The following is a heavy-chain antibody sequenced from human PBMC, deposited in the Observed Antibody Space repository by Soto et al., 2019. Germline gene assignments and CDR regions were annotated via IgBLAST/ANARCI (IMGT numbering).Heavy chain of an antibody. J-gene: IGHJ4*02. CDR2: IYYSGST. Sequence: NPSETLSLTCTVSGGSISSGDYYWSWIRQPPGKGLEWIGYIYYSGSTYYNPSLKSRVTISVDTSKNQFSLKLSSFTAADTAVYYCASLRWLDYYFDYWGQGXXVTVXS. CDR1: GGSISSGDYY. V-gene: IGHV4-30-4*01. D-gene: IGHD3-9*01. CDR3: ASLRWLDYYFDY.